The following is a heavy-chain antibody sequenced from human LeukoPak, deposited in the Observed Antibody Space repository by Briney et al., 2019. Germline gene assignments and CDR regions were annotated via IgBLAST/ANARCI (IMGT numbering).Heavy chain of an antibody. J-gene: IGHJ5*02. V-gene: IGHV1-69*04. Sequence: ASVKVSCKASRGTFSSYAISWVRQAPGQGLEWMGRIIPILGIANYAQKFQGRVTITADKSTSTAYMELSSLRSEDTAVYYCARAGYCSGGSCPNWFDPWGQGTLVTVSS. CDR1: RGTFSSYA. CDR2: IIPILGIA. CDR3: ARAGYCSGGSCPNWFDP. D-gene: IGHD2-15*01.